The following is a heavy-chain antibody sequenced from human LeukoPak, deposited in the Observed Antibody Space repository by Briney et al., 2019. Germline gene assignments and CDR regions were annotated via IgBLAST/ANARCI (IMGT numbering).Heavy chain of an antibody. CDR3: ARGFVRYSRGLDH. V-gene: IGHV1-3*01. CDR2: INAGNGNT. D-gene: IGHD2-15*01. J-gene: IGHJ4*02. CDR1: GYTFTSYA. Sequence: ASVKVSCKASGYTFTSYAMHWVRQAPGQRLEWMGWINAGNGNTKYSQKFQGRVTITRDTSASTAYMELSSLRSEDAAVYYCARGFVRYSRGLDHWGQGTLVTVSS.